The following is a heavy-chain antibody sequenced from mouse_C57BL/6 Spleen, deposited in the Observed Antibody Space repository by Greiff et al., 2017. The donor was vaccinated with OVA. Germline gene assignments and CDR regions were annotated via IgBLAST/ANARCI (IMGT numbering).Heavy chain of an antibody. J-gene: IGHJ4*01. CDR1: GYTFTDYT. D-gene: IGHD1-1*01. V-gene: IGHV1-78*01. Sequence: VQLQQSDAGLVKPGASLKLSCTVSGYTFTDYTIHWIRQAPEQGLEWIGYIYPRDGSTKYTEKFKGRFTLTADKSSSTAYMQLNSLTSEDSAVYFCAGGCTVAPYARDDWGQGTSVTVSS. CDR3: AGGCTVAPYARDD. CDR2: IYPRDGST.